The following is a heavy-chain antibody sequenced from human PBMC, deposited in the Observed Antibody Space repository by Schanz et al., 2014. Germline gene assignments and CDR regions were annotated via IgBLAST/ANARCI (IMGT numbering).Heavy chain of an antibody. CDR1: GGTFSSYT. Sequence: QVQLVQSGAEVKKPGASVKVSCKLSGGTFSSYTISWVRQARGQGLEWVGRFIPILDVGNYAQQFQGRVTVTRDTSTSTVYMERNSLRSEDTAVYYCASSGAGYSSSWDFDYWGQGTLVTVSS. CDR3: ASSGAGYSSSWDFDY. CDR2: FIPILDVG. D-gene: IGHD6-13*01. V-gene: IGHV1-69*09. J-gene: IGHJ4*02.